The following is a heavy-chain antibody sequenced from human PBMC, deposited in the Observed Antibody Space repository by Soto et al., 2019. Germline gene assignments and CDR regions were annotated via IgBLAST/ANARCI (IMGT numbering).Heavy chain of an antibody. Sequence: KRAETLSLTCAVSGYSSSSGDYWGWIRQPPGKGLEWIGSIYHSGSTYYNPSLKSRVTISVDTSQNQFSLKLSSVTAEDTAVYYCASWGGIAVAGLSCWGQRTLVT. V-gene: IGHV4-38-2*01. J-gene: IGHJ4*02. CDR2: IYHSGST. CDR1: GYSSSSGDY. D-gene: IGHD6-19*01. CDR3: ASWGGIAVAGLSC.